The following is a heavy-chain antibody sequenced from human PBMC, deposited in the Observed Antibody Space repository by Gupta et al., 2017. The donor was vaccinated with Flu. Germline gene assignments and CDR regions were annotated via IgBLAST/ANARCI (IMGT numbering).Heavy chain of an antibody. CDR2: ISSSAVT. CDR1: GFDFNRYE. J-gene: IGHJ4*02. V-gene: IGHV3-48*03. Sequence: EVLLVESGGGLVQPGGSLRLSCTASGFDFNRYEMSWGRQAPRRGLEWVAFISSSAVTYYTDPVRGRFTISRDNANNLLYLQMSSLRAEDTAVYYCARGHWDNWGQGTLVTVSS. CDR3: ARGHWDN.